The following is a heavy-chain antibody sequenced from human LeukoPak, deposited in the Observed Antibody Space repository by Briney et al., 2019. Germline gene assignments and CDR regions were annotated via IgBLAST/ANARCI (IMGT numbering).Heavy chain of an antibody. Sequence: GGSLRLSCAASGVLFSSYSMNWVRQAPGKGLEWVSAISGSGGSRYYADSVKGRFTISRDNSKNTLYLQMNSLRAEDTAVYYCAKDRSAWHQTIDYWGQGTLVTVSS. V-gene: IGHV3-23*01. CDR3: AKDRSAWHQTIDY. J-gene: IGHJ4*02. D-gene: IGHD3-3*01. CDR1: GVLFSSYS. CDR2: ISGSGGSR.